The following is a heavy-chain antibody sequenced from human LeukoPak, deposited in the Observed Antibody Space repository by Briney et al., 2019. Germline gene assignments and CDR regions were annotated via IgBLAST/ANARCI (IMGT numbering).Heavy chain of an antibody. Sequence: PSETLSLTCAVYGGSFSGYYWSWIRQPPGKGLEWIGEINHSGSTNYNPSLKSRVTISVDTSKNQFSLKLSSVAAADTAVYYCARRQIGDYYYYMGVWGNGTTVTVSS. CDR2: INHSGST. V-gene: IGHV4-34*01. CDR1: GGSFSGYY. CDR3: ARRQIGDYYYYMGV. J-gene: IGHJ6*03. D-gene: IGHD3-3*01.